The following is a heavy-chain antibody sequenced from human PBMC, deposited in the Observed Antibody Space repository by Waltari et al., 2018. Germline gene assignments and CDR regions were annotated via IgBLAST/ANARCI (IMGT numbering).Heavy chain of an antibody. V-gene: IGHV1-8*01. D-gene: IGHD3-10*01. CDR3: VWGDMVRGGVY. Sequence: QVQLVQSGAEVKKPGASVKVSCKASGYTFTSYDINWVRQATGQGLEWMGWMNPNSGNTGYAQQFHGRVTRTRNTSISTAYMELSSLRSEDTAVYYCVWGDMVRGGVYWGQGTLVTVSS. CDR2: MNPNSGNT. J-gene: IGHJ4*02. CDR1: GYTFTSYD.